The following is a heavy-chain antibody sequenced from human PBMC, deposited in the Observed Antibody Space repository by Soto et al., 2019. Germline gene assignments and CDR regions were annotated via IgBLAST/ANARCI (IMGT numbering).Heavy chain of an antibody. V-gene: IGHV4-39*01. J-gene: IGHJ4*02. CDR1: GGSISSSSYY. Sequence: SETLSLTCTVSGGSISSSSYYWGWIRQPPGKGLEWIGSIYYSGSTYYNPSLKSRVTISVDTSKNQFSLKLSSVTAADTAVYYCASGFLEWLLPRFDYWGQGTLVTVSS. CDR2: IYYSGST. CDR3: ASGFLEWLLPRFDY. D-gene: IGHD3-3*01.